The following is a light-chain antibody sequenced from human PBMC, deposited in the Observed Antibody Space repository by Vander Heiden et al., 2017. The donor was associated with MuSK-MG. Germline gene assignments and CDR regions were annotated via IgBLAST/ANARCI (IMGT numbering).Light chain of an antibody. CDR3: QAWDSSIVV. J-gene: IGLJ2*01. V-gene: IGLV3-1*01. CDR2: QDS. CDR1: KLGDKY. Sequence: SYELTQPPSVSVSPGQTASITCSGDKLGDKYACWYQQKPGQSPVLVIYQDSKRPSGIPERFSGSNSGKTATLTISGTQAMDEADYYCQAWDSSIVVCGGGTKLTVL.